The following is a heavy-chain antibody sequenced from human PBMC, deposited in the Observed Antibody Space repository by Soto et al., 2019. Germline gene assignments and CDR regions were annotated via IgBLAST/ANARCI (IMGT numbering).Heavy chain of an antibody. CDR3: ASIMITFGGVIDDDAFDI. CDR2: ISSSGSTI. J-gene: IGHJ3*02. CDR1: GFTFSSYE. V-gene: IGHV3-48*03. D-gene: IGHD3-16*02. Sequence: VQLVESGGGLVQPGGSLRLSCAASGFTFSSYEMNWVRQAPGKGLEWVSYISSSGSTIYYADSVKGRFTISRDNAKNSLYLQMNSLRAEDTAVYYCASIMITFGGVIDDDAFDIWGQGTMVTVSS.